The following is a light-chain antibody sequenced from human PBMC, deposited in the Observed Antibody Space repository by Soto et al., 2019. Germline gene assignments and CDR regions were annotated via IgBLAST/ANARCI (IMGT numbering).Light chain of an antibody. V-gene: IGLV3-27*01. Sequence: SYELTQPSSVSVSPGQTARITCSGDILAQKYVRWFQQKPGQAPVLMIYKDTERPSGIPGRFSGFSSGTTATLTISGAQVEDEADYYCFSAADNSVVFGGGTKVTVL. J-gene: IGLJ2*01. CDR1: ILAQKY. CDR2: KDT. CDR3: FSAADNSVV.